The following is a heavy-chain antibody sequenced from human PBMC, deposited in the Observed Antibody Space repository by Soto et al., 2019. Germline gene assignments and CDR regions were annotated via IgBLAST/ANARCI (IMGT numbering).Heavy chain of an antibody. J-gene: IGHJ4*02. Sequence: AGGSLRLSCAASGFVFNMYWMHWVRQVPGEGPEWVTRINDDGTRTDYADSAKGRFTISRDNAKDILYLQMNALRVDDTAVYYCIRGTRPSSVGTGAFWGQGTPAPVSS. CDR3: IRGTRPSSVGTGAF. D-gene: IGHD3-10*01. V-gene: IGHV3-74*01. CDR1: GFVFNMYW. CDR2: INDDGTRT.